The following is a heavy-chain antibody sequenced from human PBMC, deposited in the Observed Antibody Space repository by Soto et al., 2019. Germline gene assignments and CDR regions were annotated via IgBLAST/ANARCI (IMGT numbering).Heavy chain of an antibody. CDR3: VGVHIVVVVATNYYYNGMAV. D-gene: IGHD2-15*01. J-gene: IGHJ6*02. CDR2: VIPICGTV. V-gene: IGHV1-69*01. Sequence: QVQLVQSGAEVKKRGSSVKVSCKTSGGTFSNYAISWVRQAPGQGLEWMGGVIPICGTVNYAQKFQGRVTITADEFTSTAFMELSVLRSEDMAVYCCVGVHIVVVVATNYYYNGMAVWGQGTTVTVS. CDR1: GGTFSNYA.